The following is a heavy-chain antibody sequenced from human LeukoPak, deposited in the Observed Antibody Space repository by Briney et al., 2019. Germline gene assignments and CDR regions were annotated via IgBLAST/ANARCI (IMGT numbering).Heavy chain of an antibody. CDR1: GFTFSTYW. CDR2: IKEDGSRQ. CDR3: ARDGGGYDS. J-gene: IGHJ5*01. D-gene: IGHD5-24*01. Sequence: GGSLRLSCAASGFTFSTYWLSWVRQTPGKGLEWVANIKEDGSRQYYVDSVKGRFTISRDNAKNSLYLQMNSLRVEDTAVYYCARDGGGYDSWGQGTLVTVSS. V-gene: IGHV3-7*01.